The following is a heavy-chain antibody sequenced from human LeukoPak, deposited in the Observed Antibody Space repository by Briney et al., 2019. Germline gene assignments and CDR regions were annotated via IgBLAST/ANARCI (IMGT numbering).Heavy chain of an antibody. V-gene: IGHV3-48*01. Sequence: PGGSLRLSCAASGFTLSSYSMNWVRQAPGKGLEWVSYISSSSSTIYYADSVKGRFTISRDNAKNSLYLQMNSLRAEDTAVYYCARGDSSSWFLGRDNDYYNMDVWGKGTTVTVSS. D-gene: IGHD6-13*01. CDR1: GFTLSSYS. CDR3: ARGDSSSWFLGRDNDYYNMDV. J-gene: IGHJ6*04. CDR2: ISSSSSTI.